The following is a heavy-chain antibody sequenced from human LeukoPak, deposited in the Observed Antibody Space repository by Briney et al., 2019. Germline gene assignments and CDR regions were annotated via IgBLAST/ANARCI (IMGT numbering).Heavy chain of an antibody. CDR2: INPNSGGT. V-gene: IGHV1-2*06. CDR3: ARSHCTNGVCLPYFDY. CDR1: GYTFTGYY. J-gene: IGHJ4*02. Sequence: ASVKVSCMASGYTFTGYYMHWVRQAPGQGLEWMGRINPNSGGTYYAQKFQGRVTMTRDTSISTAYMELSRLRSDNTAVYYCARSHCTNGVCLPYFDYWGQGTLVTVSS. D-gene: IGHD2-8*01.